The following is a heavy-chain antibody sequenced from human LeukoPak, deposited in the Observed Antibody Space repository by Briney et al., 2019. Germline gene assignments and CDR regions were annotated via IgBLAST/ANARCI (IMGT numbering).Heavy chain of an antibody. J-gene: IGHJ3*02. D-gene: IGHD3-22*01. Sequence: QTGPSLRLSRSASGLTVIINYMTSVRHAPRKGLEWVLVIYSGGGTFYPDSVKGRFTISRENSTNTLYLQIKTLRPEDTPVFLGGRGREIVGGVSDIWGQGTMVTVSS. CDR3: GRGREIVGGVSDI. CDR1: GLTVIINY. CDR2: IYSGGGT. V-gene: IGHV3-53*01.